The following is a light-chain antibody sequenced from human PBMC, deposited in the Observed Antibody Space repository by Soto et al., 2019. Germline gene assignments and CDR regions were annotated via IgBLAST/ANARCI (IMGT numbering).Light chain of an antibody. V-gene: IGKV3-20*01. CDR1: QSLNNNF. J-gene: IGKJ5*01. Sequence: EIVLTQSPGTLSLSPGERATLSCRTSQSLNNNFLAWYQQKPGQAPRLLITGASNRATGIPDRFSGSGSGTEFTLTINRLEPEDFALYYCQQYDSSAITFGQGTRLEIK. CDR3: QQYDSSAIT. CDR2: GAS.